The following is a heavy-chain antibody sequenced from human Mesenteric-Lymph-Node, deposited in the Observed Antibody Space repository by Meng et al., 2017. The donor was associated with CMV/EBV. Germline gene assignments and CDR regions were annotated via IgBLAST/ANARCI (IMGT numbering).Heavy chain of an antibody. D-gene: IGHD6-25*01. V-gene: IGHV3-30*02. J-gene: IGHJ5*02. CDR1: GFTFSSYG. CDR2: IRYDGSNK. CDR3: AHRARLDP. Sequence: LRLACAASGFTFSSYGVHWVRQAPGKGLEWVAFIRYDGSNKYYADSVKGRFTISRDNSKNTLYLQMNSLRAEDTAVYYCAHRARLDPWGQGTLVTVSS.